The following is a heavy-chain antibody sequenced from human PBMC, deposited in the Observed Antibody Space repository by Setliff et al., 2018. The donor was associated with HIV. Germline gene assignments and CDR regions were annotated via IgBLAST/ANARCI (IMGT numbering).Heavy chain of an antibody. J-gene: IGHJ6*03. CDR3: VRGVQSPPHYSYYYMDV. V-gene: IGHV1-69*06. Sequence: SVKVSCKASGGTFSSYAIRYVRQAPGQGLEWMGGIIPIFGTANYAHKFQGRVTITADKSTSTAYMELTSLRFGDTAMYYCVRGVQSPPHYSYYYMDVWGEGTMVTVSS. D-gene: IGHD3-3*01. CDR2: IIPIFGTA. CDR1: GGTFSSYA.